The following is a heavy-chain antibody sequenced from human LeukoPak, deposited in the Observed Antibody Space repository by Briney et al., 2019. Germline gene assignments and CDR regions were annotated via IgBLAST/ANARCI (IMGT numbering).Heavy chain of an antibody. CDR1: GGTFSSYA. J-gene: IGHJ6*02. V-gene: IGHV7-4-1*02. D-gene: IGHD3-22*01. CDR2: INTNTGNP. Sequence: GASVKVSCKASGGTFSSYAISWVRQAPGQGLEWMGWINTNTGNPTYAQGFTGRFVLSLDTSVSTAYLQISSLKAEDTAVYYCARDRYYYDSSGYSYYGMDVWGQGTTVTVSS. CDR3: ARDRYYYDSSGYSYYGMDV.